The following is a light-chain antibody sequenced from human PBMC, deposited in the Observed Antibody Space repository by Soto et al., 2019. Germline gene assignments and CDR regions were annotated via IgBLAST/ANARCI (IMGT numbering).Light chain of an antibody. CDR1: KSLYCSNNRTY. CDR2: WAS. CDR3: QQYYSIPYT. V-gene: IGKV4-1*01. J-gene: IGKJ2*01. Sequence: DIVMTQSPDSLAVSLGERATINSKSSKSLYCSNNRTYLAWYQQTPGQPPKLLIYWASTRESGVPDRFSGSGSGTDFTLTISSLQAEDGAVYYCQQYYSIPYTFGQGTKLEIK.